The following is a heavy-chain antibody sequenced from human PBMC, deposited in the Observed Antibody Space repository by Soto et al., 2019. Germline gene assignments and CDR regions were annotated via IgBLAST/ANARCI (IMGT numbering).Heavy chain of an antibody. Sequence: QVQLVQSGAEVKKPGASVKVSCKASGYTFTTYPIHWVRQAPGQGLEWMGWINPGNGDRDYLQKFQGRVTVTRDTSASTAYMELSSLTSEDTAVYYCARKDDYRSGMYYFDSWGQGTLVTVSS. J-gene: IGHJ4*02. CDR3: ARKDDYRSGMYYFDS. V-gene: IGHV1-3*01. CDR1: GYTFTTYP. CDR2: INPGNGDR. D-gene: IGHD3-10*01.